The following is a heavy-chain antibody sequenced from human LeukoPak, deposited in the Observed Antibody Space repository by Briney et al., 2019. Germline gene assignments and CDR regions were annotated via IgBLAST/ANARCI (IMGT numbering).Heavy chain of an antibody. J-gene: IGHJ3*02. Sequence: SQTLPLTCTVSGGSISSGGYYWSWIRQHPGKGLEWIGYIYYSGSTYYNPSLKSRVTISVDTSKNQFSLKLSSVTAADTAVYYCARDSRCSFLAFDIWGQGTMVTVSS. CDR2: IYYSGST. CDR3: ARDSRCSFLAFDI. D-gene: IGHD3-10*02. CDR1: GGSISSGGYY. V-gene: IGHV4-31*03.